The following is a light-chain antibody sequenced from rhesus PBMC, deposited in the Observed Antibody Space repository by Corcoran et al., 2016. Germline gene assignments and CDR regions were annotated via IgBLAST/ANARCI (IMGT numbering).Light chain of an antibody. CDR2: RAS. V-gene: IGKV1-22*01. CDR1: QRISRW. CDR3: LQYVSSPYT. Sequence: DIQMTQSPSSLSASVGDTVTITCRASQRISRWLDWYQPKPGKAPKLLIYRASSLQSGVPSRFSGGGSVTDFSFPITSLQPEDFATYYCLQYVSSPYTFGQGTKVEIK. J-gene: IGKJ2*01.